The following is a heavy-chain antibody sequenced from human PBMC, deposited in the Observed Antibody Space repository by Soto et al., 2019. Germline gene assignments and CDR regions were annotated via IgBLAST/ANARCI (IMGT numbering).Heavy chain of an antibody. CDR3: ARDRATSPDYFDS. V-gene: IGHV4-30-4*01. CDR1: GGSISSDDYY. J-gene: IGHJ4*02. Sequence: PSQTLSRTCAVSGGSISSDDYYWSWIRQPPGNGLERIGHIYYTGSTNYNPSLESRLTISIERPKNQLSLTLTYVNAADTALYYCARDRATSPDYFDSWGQGSLVIASS. CDR2: IYYTGST.